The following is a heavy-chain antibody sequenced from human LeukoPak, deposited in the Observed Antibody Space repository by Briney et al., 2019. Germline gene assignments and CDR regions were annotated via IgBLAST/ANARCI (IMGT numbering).Heavy chain of an antibody. Sequence: GGSLRLSCAASGVTFSSYSRNWVRQAPGKGLEWVSSISSSSSYIYYADSVKGRFTISRDNSKNTLYLQMNSLRAEDTAVYYCAKGGYGGNAPGYWGQGTLVTVSS. CDR3: AKGGYGGNAPGY. V-gene: IGHV3-21*01. D-gene: IGHD4-23*01. CDR1: GVTFSSYS. CDR2: ISSSSSYI. J-gene: IGHJ4*02.